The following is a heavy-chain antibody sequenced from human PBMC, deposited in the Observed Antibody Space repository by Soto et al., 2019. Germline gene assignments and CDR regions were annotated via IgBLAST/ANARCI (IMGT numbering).Heavy chain of an antibody. V-gene: IGHV3-30*03. CDR2: ISYDGSNK. CDR3: AQGGSYDFWSGYHFDY. D-gene: IGHD3-3*01. Sequence: PGGSLRLSCAASGFTFSSYGMHWVRQAPGKGLEWVAVISYDGSNKYYADSVKGRFTISRDNSKNTLYLQMNSLRAEDTAVYYCAQGGSYDFWSGYHFDYWGQGTLVTAPQ. CDR1: GFTFSSYG. J-gene: IGHJ4*02.